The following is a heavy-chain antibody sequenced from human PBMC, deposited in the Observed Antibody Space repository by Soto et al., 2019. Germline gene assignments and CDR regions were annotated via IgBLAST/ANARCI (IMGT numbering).Heavy chain of an antibody. CDR1: GFTFSSYS. CDR2: IGSSSSTI. J-gene: IGHJ2*01. CDR3: ARVVRYSLWYFDL. V-gene: IGHV3-48*02. D-gene: IGHD3-10*01. Sequence: GGSLRLSCAASGFTFSSYSMNWVRQAPGKGLEWVSYIGSSSSTIYYADSVKGRFTISRDNAKNSLYLQMNSLRDEDTAVYYCARVVRYSLWYFDLRGRGTLVTVSS.